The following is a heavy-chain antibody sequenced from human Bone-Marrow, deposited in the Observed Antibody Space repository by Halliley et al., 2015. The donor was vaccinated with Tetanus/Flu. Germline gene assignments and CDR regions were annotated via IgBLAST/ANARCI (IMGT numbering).Heavy chain of an antibody. D-gene: IGHD2-21*02. Sequence: SLRLSCAASGFTFRNYGMHWVRQAPGKGLEWVALTSHDGSIKYYGDSVKGRFTISRDNSKNTLYLQMNSLRAEDTGVYYCARDVAVLTATVDDYGIDVWGQGTTVTVSS. CDR3: ARDVAVLTATVDDYGIDV. V-gene: IGHV3-30*03. CDR1: GFTFRNYG. J-gene: IGHJ6*02. CDR2: TSHDGSIK.